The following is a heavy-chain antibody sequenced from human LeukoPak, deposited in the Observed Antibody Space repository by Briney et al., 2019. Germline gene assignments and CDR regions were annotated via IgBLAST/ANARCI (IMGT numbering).Heavy chain of an antibody. Sequence: GGSLRLSCAASGFTFSSYWMSWVRQAPGKGLEWVSVIYSGGSTYYADSVKGRFTISRDDSKNTLYLQMNSLRAEDTAVYYCAKAASKRTDYGDYAFYYYMDVWGKGTTVTISS. D-gene: IGHD4-17*01. CDR3: AKAASKRTDYGDYAFYYYMDV. V-gene: IGHV3-66*02. CDR2: IYSGGST. J-gene: IGHJ6*03. CDR1: GFTFSSYW.